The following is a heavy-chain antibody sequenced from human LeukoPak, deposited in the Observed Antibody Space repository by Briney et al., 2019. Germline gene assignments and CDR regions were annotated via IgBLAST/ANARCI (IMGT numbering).Heavy chain of an antibody. Sequence: ASVKVSCKASGGTFSDYGISWVRQAPGQGLEWMGRINPNSGGTNYAQKFQGRVTMTRDTSISTTYMELSRLRSDDTAVYYCAREFLMITFGGVIAIDAFDIWGQGTMVTVSS. CDR2: INPNSGGT. CDR3: AREFLMITFGGVIAIDAFDI. CDR1: GGTFSDYG. D-gene: IGHD3-16*02. V-gene: IGHV1-2*06. J-gene: IGHJ3*02.